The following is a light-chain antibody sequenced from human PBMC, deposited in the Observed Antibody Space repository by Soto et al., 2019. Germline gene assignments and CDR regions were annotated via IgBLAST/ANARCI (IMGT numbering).Light chain of an antibody. V-gene: IGLV1-44*01. CDR3: AAWDDSLNGLV. CDR1: TSNIGSNI. Sequence: LTQPPSASGTPGQRITISCSGRTSNIGSNIVAWYQHLPGTAPKLLIYDNNQRPSGVPDRFFGSKSGTSASLAISGLQPDDESHYYCAAWDDSLNGLVFGGGTKLTVL. CDR2: DNN. J-gene: IGLJ3*02.